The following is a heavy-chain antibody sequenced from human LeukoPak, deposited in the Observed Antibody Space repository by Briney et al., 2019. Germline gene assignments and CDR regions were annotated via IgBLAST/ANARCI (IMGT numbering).Heavy chain of an antibody. D-gene: IGHD6-13*01. CDR1: GFTFSDYY. Sequence: PGGSLRLSCAASGFTFSDYYMSWIRQAPGKGLEWVSYISSSGSTMYYADSVKGRFTISRDNAKNSLYLQMNSLRAEDTAVYYCARAKIAAAGTFDYWGQGTLVTVSS. CDR3: ARAKIAAAGTFDY. V-gene: IGHV3-11*01. J-gene: IGHJ4*02. CDR2: ISSSGSTM.